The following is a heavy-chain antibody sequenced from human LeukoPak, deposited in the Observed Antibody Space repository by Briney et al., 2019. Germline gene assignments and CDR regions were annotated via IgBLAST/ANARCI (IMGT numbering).Heavy chain of an antibody. CDR3: ARGMISISQPLYFDY. D-gene: IGHD3-9*01. CDR2: IYSGGRT. J-gene: IGHJ4*02. Sequence: GGSLRLSCAASGFTVSSDYMRWVRQAPGKGLEWVSVIYSGGRTYYADSVKGRFTISRDNSKNTLFLQMNSLRAEDTAVYYCARGMISISQPLYFDYWGQGTLVTVSS. V-gene: IGHV3-53*01. CDR1: GFTVSSDY.